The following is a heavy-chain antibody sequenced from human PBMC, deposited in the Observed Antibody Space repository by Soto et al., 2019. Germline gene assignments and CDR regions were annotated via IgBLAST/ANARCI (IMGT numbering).Heavy chain of an antibody. CDR1: GFTFSSYA. CDR3: AKDQGRVGITMIVVVTTNYFDY. CDR2: ISGSGGST. Sequence: LRLSCAASGFTFSSYAMSWVRQAPGKGLEWVSAISGSGGSTYYADSVKGRFTISRDNSKNTLYLQMNSLRAEDTAVYYCAKDQGRVGITMIVVVTTNYFDYWGQGTLVTVSS. J-gene: IGHJ4*02. D-gene: IGHD3-22*01. V-gene: IGHV3-23*01.